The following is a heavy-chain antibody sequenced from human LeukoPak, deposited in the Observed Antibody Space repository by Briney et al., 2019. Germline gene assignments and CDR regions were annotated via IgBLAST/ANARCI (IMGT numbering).Heavy chain of an antibody. Sequence: GGSPRLSCEASGFIFSTYGMHWVRQAPGKGLEWVAVIWYDGSNKYYADSVKGRFTISRDNSKNTLYLQMSSLRAEDTAVYYCVREKSGYTNGWYLFDYWGQGTLVTVSS. V-gene: IGHV3-33*01. CDR1: GFIFSTYG. J-gene: IGHJ4*02. CDR3: VREKSGYTNGWYLFDY. CDR2: IWYDGSNK. D-gene: IGHD6-19*01.